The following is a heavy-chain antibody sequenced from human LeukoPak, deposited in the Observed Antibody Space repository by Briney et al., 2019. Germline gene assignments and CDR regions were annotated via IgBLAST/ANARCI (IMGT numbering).Heavy chain of an antibody. J-gene: IGHJ4*02. Sequence: GGSLRLSCAASGFTVSSNYMSWVRQAPGKGLEWVSVIYSGGSTYYADSVKGKFTISRDNSKNTLYLQMNSLRAEDTAVYYCARDSTAIPFDYWGQGTLVTVSS. CDR1: GFTVSSNY. CDR3: ARDSTAIPFDY. D-gene: IGHD2-21*02. V-gene: IGHV3-66*01. CDR2: IYSGGST.